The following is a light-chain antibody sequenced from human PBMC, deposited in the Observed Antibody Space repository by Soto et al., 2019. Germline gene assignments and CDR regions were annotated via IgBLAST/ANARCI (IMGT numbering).Light chain of an antibody. CDR2: AAS. J-gene: IGKJ4*01. CDR3: QQSYSTPLT. Sequence: DLPMTQSPSSLSASVGDRVTITCRASQSISNALNWYQQKPGKAPKVLIYAASSLQSGVPSRFSGSASGTNFTLTISSLQPEDFATYSCQQSYSTPLTFGGGTKVEIK. CDR1: QSISNA. V-gene: IGKV1-39*01.